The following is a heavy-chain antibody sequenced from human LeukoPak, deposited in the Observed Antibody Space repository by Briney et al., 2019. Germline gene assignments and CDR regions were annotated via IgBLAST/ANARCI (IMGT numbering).Heavy chain of an antibody. Sequence: GGSLRLSCAASGFTFRSSTMNWVRQAPGKGLEWVSAISGSSNSIYYADSAKGRFTISRDNAKNSVYLQMNSLRVEDTAVYYCARGLCGGDCYDYWGQGTLVTVSS. CDR2: ISGSSNSI. V-gene: IGHV3-21*01. J-gene: IGHJ4*02. D-gene: IGHD2-21*02. CDR3: ARGLCGGDCYDY. CDR1: GFTFRSST.